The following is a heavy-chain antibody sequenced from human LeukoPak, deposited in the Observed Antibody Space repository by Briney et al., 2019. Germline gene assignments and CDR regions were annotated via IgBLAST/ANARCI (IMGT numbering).Heavy chain of an antibody. Sequence: VSVKVSCKASGYTFTSYGISWVRQAPGQGLEWMGWISAYNGNTNYAQKLQGRVTMTTDTSTSTAYMELRSLRSDDTAVYYCARDRRSRYDILTGYLDYWGQGTLVTVSS. CDR3: ARDRRSRYDILTGYLDY. J-gene: IGHJ4*02. CDR2: ISAYNGNT. CDR1: GYTFTSYG. V-gene: IGHV1-18*01. D-gene: IGHD3-9*01.